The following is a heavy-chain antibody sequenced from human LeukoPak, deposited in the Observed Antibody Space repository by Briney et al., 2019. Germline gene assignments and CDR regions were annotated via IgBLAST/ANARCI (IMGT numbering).Heavy chain of an antibody. CDR1: GYTFSTYT. CDR3: AIDPNWGTHS. CDR2: IGNNGGGI. V-gene: IGHV3-23*01. Sequence: GGSLRLSCAASGYTFSTYTMYWVRHPPGKRLEWVSIIGNNGGGIHYADSVRGRFTISRDNSKNALYLQMNSLRVEDTAVYYCAIDPNWGTHSWGQGVLVTVSS. D-gene: IGHD7-27*01. J-gene: IGHJ4*02.